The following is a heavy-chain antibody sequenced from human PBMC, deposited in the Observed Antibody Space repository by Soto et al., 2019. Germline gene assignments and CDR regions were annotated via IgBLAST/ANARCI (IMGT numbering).Heavy chain of an antibody. J-gene: IGHJ4*02. V-gene: IGHV1-46*03. Sequence: GASVKVSCKASGYTYTSNYMQWVRQATGQGLEWMGIINPSGGSTSYAQKFQGRVTMTRDTSTSTVYMELSSLRSEDTAVYYCARDRFIEYSSSCQDYWGQGTLVTVSS. D-gene: IGHD6-6*01. CDR1: GYTYTSNY. CDR2: INPSGGST. CDR3: ARDRFIEYSSSCQDY.